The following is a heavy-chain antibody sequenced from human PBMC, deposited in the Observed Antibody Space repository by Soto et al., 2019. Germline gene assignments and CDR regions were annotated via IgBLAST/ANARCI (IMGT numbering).Heavy chain of an antibody. CDR1: GFTFSNYC. J-gene: IGHJ1*01. CDR3: AKDSPVGVPLLRDLHD. Sequence: SLRLSCAASGFTFSNYCMSWVLQAPGKGLEWVSVISGSGGSTYYADSVKGRFTLSRDNSKNTVYLQMNSLRAEDTAVYYCAKDSPVGVPLLRDLHDWGQGTLVTVSS. V-gene: IGHV3-23*01. CDR2: ISGSGGST. D-gene: IGHD2-15*01.